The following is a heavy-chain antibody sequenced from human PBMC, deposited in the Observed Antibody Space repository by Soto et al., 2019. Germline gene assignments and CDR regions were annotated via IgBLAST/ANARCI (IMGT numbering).Heavy chain of an antibody. D-gene: IGHD2-2*02. Sequence: QVQLVESGGGVVQPGRSLRLSCAASGFTFSSYGMHWVRQAPGKGLEWVAVISYDGSNKYYADSVKGRFTISRDNSKNTLYLQMNSLRAEDTAVYYCVKEGDCSSTSCYTGYYYGMDVWGQGTTVTVSS. V-gene: IGHV3-30*18. J-gene: IGHJ6*02. CDR1: GFTFSSYG. CDR3: VKEGDCSSTSCYTGYYYGMDV. CDR2: ISYDGSNK.